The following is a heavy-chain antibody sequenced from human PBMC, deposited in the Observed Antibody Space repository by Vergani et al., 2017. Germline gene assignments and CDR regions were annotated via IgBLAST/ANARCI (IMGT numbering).Heavy chain of an antibody. CDR3: AREMYYYDSSGTGDVYYFDY. J-gene: IGHJ4*02. D-gene: IGHD3-22*01. Sequence: QVQLVQSGAEVKKPGSSVKVSCKASGGTFSSYAISWVRQAPGQGLEWMGIINPSGGSTSYAQKFQGRVTMTRDTSTSTVYMELSSLRSEDTAVYYCAREMYYYDSSGTGDVYYFDYWGQGTLVTVSS. CDR1: GGTFSSYA. V-gene: IGHV1-46*01. CDR2: INPSGGST.